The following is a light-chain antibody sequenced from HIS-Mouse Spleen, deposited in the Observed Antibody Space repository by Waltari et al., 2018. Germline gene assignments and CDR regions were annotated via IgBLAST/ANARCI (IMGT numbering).Light chain of an antibody. CDR3: YSTDSSGNHRV. Sequence: SYELTQPPSVSVSPGQTARITCPGAALTKKYAYWYQQKSGQAPVPVIYEDSKRPAGIPERFSGSSSGTMATLTISGAQVEDEADYYCYSTDSSGNHRVFGGGTKLTVL. J-gene: IGLJ2*01. V-gene: IGLV3-10*01. CDR1: ALTKKY. CDR2: EDS.